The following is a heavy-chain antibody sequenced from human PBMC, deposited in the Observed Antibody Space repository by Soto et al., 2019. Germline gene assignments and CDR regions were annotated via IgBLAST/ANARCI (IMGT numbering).Heavy chain of an antibody. V-gene: IGHV1-69*12. Sequence: QAQLVQSGAEVRKPGSSVRVSCKSSGGRFNTYVITWVRQAPGQGLEWMGGIIPVYRTTMYAQHFEDRVTVTADDSTSTAYMEVSSLRSEDTAVYYCARGDSRGYYMDVWGQGTTVTVSS. CDR3: ARGDSRGYYMDV. CDR2: IIPVYRTT. D-gene: IGHD3-10*01. J-gene: IGHJ6*03. CDR1: GGRFNTYV.